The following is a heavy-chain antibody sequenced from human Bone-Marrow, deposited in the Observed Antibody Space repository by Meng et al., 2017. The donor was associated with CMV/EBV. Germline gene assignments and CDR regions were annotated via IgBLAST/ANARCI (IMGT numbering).Heavy chain of an antibody. V-gene: IGHV2-5*01. CDR1: GFSLTTSGVG. CDR2: IYWNDNK. CDR3: ARMGSSGTFDY. Sequence: SGPTLVKPTQTLTLTCTFSGFSLTTSGVGVGWIRQPPGKALEWLALIYWNDNKRYSPSLKSRLTITKDTSKNQVVLTMTNMDPVDTATYYCARMGSSGTFDYWGQGTLVTVSS. J-gene: IGHJ4*02. D-gene: IGHD6-6*01.